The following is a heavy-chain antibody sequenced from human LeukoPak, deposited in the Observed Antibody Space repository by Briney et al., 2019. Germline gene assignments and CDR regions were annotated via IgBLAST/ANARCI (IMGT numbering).Heavy chain of an antibody. D-gene: IGHD3-22*01. CDR2: IIPIFGTA. V-gene: IGHV1-69*13. Sequence: ASVKVSCKASGGTFSSYAISWVRQAPGQGLEWMGGIIPIFGTANYAQKFQGRVTITADESTSTAYMELSSLRSEDTAVYYCARDRPDYYDSSGYPYYFDYWGQGTLVTVSS. J-gene: IGHJ4*02. CDR1: GGTFSSYA. CDR3: ARDRPDYYDSSGYPYYFDY.